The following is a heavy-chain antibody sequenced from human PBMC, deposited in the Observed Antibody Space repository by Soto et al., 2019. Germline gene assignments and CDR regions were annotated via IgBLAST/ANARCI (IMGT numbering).Heavy chain of an antibody. CDR3: AKGPYDFWSGFPPDY. D-gene: IGHD3-3*01. CDR2: ISGSGGSA. V-gene: IGHV3-23*01. CDR1: GFTFSTYA. Sequence: GGSLRLSCAASGFTFSTYAMTWVRQSPVKGLEWVSGISGSGGSAYFADSVKGRFTISRDNSKNTLFLQMNSLRAEDTAVYYCAKGPYDFWSGFPPDYWGQGTRVTVSS. J-gene: IGHJ4*02.